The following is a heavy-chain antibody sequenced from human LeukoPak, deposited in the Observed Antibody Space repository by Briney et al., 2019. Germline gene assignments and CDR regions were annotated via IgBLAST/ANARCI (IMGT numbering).Heavy chain of an antibody. J-gene: IGHJ4*02. V-gene: IGHV6-1*01. CDR1: GGSVSSNSGV. Sequence: SQTLSLTFAISGGSVSSNSGVWRWLRPSPSRGLEWLGMTYYRSKWYIDYAVSMKSRITITPDASKNQFSLQLNSVTPEDTAVYYCGREAASGYIPYWGQGTLVTVSS. CDR2: TYYRSKWYI. D-gene: IGHD3-22*01. CDR3: GREAASGYIPY.